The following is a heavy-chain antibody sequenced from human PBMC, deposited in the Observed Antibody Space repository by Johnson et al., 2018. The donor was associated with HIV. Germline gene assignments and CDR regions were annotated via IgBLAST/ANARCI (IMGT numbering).Heavy chain of an antibody. V-gene: IGHV3-7*01. CDR2: IKQDGSEK. J-gene: IGHJ3*02. CDR1: GFTFSSYA. D-gene: IGHD2-8*02. CDR3: ARTGVLGAFDI. Sequence: VQLVESGGGLVQPGGSLRLSCASSGFTFSSYAMSWVRQAPGKGLEWVANIKQDGSEKYYVDSVKGRITISRENANNSLYLQMNSLRAGDTAVYYCARTGVLGAFDIWGQGTMVTVSS.